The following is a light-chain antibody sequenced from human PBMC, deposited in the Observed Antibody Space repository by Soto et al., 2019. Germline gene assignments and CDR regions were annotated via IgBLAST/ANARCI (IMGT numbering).Light chain of an antibody. CDR3: QQYNNWPLT. J-gene: IGKJ4*01. V-gene: IGKV3-15*01. CDR1: RSVSTN. CDR2: GAS. Sequence: EIVMTQSPVTLSVSPGERATLSCRASRSVSTNLAWYQQKPAQAPRLLIYGASTRATGIPARFSGSGSGTEFTLTISSLQSADFALYYCQQYNNWPLTFGGGTKVDIK.